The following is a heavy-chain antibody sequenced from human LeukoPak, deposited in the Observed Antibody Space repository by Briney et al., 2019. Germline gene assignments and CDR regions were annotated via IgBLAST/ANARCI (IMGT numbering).Heavy chain of an antibody. D-gene: IGHD3-22*01. CDR1: GGSISSSSYY. CDR2: IYNSGST. V-gene: IGHV4-39*07. CDR3: ARPRGTSSGYSGYYFDY. Sequence: SETLSLTCAVSGGSISSSSYYWGWLRQPPGKGLEWIANIYNSGSTYYNPSLKSRVTISVDTSKNQFSLKLSSVTAADTAVYYCARPRGTSSGYSGYYFDYWGQGTLVTVSS. J-gene: IGHJ4*02.